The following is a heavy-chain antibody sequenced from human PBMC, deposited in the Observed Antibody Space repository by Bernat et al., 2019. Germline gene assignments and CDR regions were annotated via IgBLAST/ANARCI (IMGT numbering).Heavy chain of an antibody. CDR1: GGTFSSYT. D-gene: IGHD3-10*01. CDR2: IIPILGIA. V-gene: IGHV1-69*02. Sequence: QVQLVQSGAEVKKPGSSVKASCKASGGTFSSYTISWVRQAPGQGLEWMGRIIPILGIANYAQKLQGRVTITADKSTGTAYMELSSLRSEDTAVYYCASNYYGSGGNGMDVWGQGTTVTVSS. J-gene: IGHJ6*02. CDR3: ASNYYGSGGNGMDV.